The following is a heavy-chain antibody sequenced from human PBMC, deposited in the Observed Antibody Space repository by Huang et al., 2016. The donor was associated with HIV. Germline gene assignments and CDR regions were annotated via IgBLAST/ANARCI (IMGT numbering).Heavy chain of an antibody. CDR1: GGTFSSYA. CDR2: IIRIIVTA. CDR3: ARARGYYDSSVSYYFDY. V-gene: IGHV1-69*13. D-gene: IGHD3-22*01. J-gene: IGHJ4*02. Sequence: QVQLVQSGAEVKKPGSSVKVSCKASGGTFSSYAISWVRQAPGQGLEWMDWIIRIIVTADDAQKFQGRVTITADESTSTAYMELSSLRSEDTAVYYCARARGYYDSSVSYYFDYWGQGTLVTVSS.